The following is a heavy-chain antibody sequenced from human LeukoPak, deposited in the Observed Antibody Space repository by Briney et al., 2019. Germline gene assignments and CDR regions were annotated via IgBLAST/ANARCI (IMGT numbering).Heavy chain of an antibody. CDR2: INHSGST. V-gene: IGHV4-34*01. D-gene: IGHD3-10*01. CDR1: GGSFSGYY. CDR3: ARLVRGVIIKVANFDY. Sequence: SETLSLTCAVYGGSFSGYYWSRIRQPPGKGLEWIGEINHSGSTNYNPSLKSRVTISVDTSKNQFSLKLSSVTAADTAVYYCARLVRGVIIKVANFDYWGQGTLVTVSS. J-gene: IGHJ4*02.